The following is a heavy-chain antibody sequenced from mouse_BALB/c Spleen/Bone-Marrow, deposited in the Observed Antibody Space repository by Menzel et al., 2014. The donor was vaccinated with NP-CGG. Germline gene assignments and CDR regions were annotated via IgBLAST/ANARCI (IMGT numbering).Heavy chain of an antibody. D-gene: IGHD1-1*01. J-gene: IGHJ2*03. CDR1: GYSFTSYW. V-gene: IGHV1-5*01. CDR2: IYPGNSGT. CDR3: TRSITTAVEFDY. Sequence: EVQLQQSGTVLARPGASVKVSCKASGYSFTSYWMYWIKQGPGQGLEWIGAIYPGNSGTSYNQNFKGKAKLTAVTSASTAYMELSSLTNEDSAVYYCTRSITTAVEFDYWGQGTSLTVSS.